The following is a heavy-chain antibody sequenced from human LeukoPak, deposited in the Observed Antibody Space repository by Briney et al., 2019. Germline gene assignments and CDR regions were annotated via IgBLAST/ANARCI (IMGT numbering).Heavy chain of an antibody. J-gene: IGHJ4*02. D-gene: IGHD3-9*01. CDR3: ARANPYDILTGYYRVIDY. V-gene: IGHV4-59*01. Sequence: SETLSLTCSVSGGSISTYFWSWIRQPPGKGLEWIGYIHDSGSTNYNPSLKSRVTISVDTSKNQFSLKLSSVTAADTAVYYCARANPYDILTGYYRVIDYWGQGTLVTVSS. CDR1: GGSISTYF. CDR2: IHDSGST.